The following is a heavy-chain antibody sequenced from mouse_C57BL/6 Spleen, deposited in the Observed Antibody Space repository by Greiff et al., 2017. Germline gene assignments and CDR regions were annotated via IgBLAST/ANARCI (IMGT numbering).Heavy chain of an antibody. Sequence: VNLVESGAELVKPGASVKMSCKASGYTFTTYPIEWMKQNHGKSLEWIGNFHPYNDDTKYNEKFKGKATLTVEKSSSTVYLELSRLTSDDSAVYYCARAYGNYQAWFAYWGQGTLVTVSA. V-gene: IGHV1-47*01. CDR3: ARAYGNYQAWFAY. D-gene: IGHD2-1*01. CDR1: GYTFTTYP. CDR2: FHPYNDDT. J-gene: IGHJ3*01.